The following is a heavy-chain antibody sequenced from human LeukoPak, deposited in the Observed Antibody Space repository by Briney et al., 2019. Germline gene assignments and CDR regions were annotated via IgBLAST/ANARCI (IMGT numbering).Heavy chain of an antibody. CDR1: GGSFSGYY. CDR2: ITHSGST. V-gene: IGHV4-34*01. CDR3: ARTVSFYWYFDL. J-gene: IGHJ2*01. Sequence: PSETLSLTRAVYGGSFSGYYWRWVRHPPGNGLAWIGEITHSGSTNYNPPLTSRDTLSVDTSTNHFSLKLSSLTAAATSPYYCARTVSFYWYFDLWGRGTLVTVSS. D-gene: IGHD3-16*02.